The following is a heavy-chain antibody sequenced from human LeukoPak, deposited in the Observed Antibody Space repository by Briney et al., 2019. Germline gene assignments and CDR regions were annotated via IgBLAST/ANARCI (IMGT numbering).Heavy chain of an antibody. D-gene: IGHD4-17*01. Sequence: PSETLSLTCTVSGGSISSNYWSWIRQPPGKGLEWIGYIYYSGSTNYNPSLKSRVTISVDTSKNQFSLKLSSVTAADTAVYYCARGFMTPGAFDIWGQGTMVTVSS. CDR2: IYYSGST. J-gene: IGHJ3*02. CDR3: ARGFMTPGAFDI. V-gene: IGHV4-59*01. CDR1: GGSISSNY.